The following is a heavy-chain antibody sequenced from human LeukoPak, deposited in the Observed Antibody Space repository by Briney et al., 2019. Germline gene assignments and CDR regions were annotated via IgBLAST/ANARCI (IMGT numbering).Heavy chain of an antibody. D-gene: IGHD3-22*01. Sequence: GGSLRLSCAASGFTFSSYPMRWVRQAPGKGLEWVSFITCSGVGTYYADSVKGRFTISRDNSKNTLYLQMKSLRAGDTAVYYCAKRYFYDSSRGAFDVWGQGTMVTVSS. CDR1: GFTFSSYP. V-gene: IGHV3-23*01. CDR2: ITCSGVGT. J-gene: IGHJ3*01. CDR3: AKRYFYDSSRGAFDV.